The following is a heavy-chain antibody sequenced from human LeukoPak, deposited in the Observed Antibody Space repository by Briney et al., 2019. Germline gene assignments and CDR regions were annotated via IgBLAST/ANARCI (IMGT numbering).Heavy chain of an antibody. CDR3: ARVQRRRYNWNDACDY. J-gene: IGHJ4*02. D-gene: IGHD1-1*01. CDR1: GGSISGYY. Sequence: SETLSLTCAFCGGSISGYYWSWIRQPRGKGLEWIGEINHSGSTNYNPSLKSRVTISVDKSKSQFSLKLSSVTAADTAVYYCARVQRRRYNWNDACDYWGQGTLVTVSS. CDR2: INHSGST. V-gene: IGHV4-34*01.